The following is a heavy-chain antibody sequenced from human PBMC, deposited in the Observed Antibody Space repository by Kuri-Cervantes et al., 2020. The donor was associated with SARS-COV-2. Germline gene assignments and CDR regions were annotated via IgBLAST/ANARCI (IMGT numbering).Heavy chain of an antibody. J-gene: IGHJ5*02. Sequence: GESLKISCAASGFTFSSYAMSWVRQAPGKGLEWVSYISSSSSYTNYADSVKGRFTISRDNAKNSLYLQMNSLRAEDTAVYYCAGVRGNYDFWSGYLNWFDPWGQGTLVTVSS. CDR3: AGVRGNYDFWSGYLNWFDP. CDR1: GFTFSSYA. CDR2: ISSSSSYT. D-gene: IGHD3-3*01. V-gene: IGHV3-11*03.